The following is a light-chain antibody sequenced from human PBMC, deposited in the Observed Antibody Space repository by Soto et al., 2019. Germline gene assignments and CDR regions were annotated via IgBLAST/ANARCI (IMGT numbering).Light chain of an antibody. CDR1: QSVNSN. Sequence: EIVMTQSPATLSLSPGERATLSCSASQSVNSNLAWYQQKAGQAPRLLIYGTSTRATGIPARFSGSGSGTDFTLTISSLQFEDFAVYYCQQYNNWPRTFGQGTKVDIK. CDR3: QQYNNWPRT. V-gene: IGKV3-15*01. J-gene: IGKJ1*01. CDR2: GTS.